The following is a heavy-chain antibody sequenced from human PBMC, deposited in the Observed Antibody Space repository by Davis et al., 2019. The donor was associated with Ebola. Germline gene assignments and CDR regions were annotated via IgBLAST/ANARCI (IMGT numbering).Heavy chain of an antibody. D-gene: IGHD2-21*02. Sequence: PGGSLRLSCAASGFTFSSYGMHWVRQAPGKGLEWVSAISGSGGSTYYADSVKGRFTISRDNSKNTLYLQMNSLRAEDTAVYYCAKGLTVGVVTATYYYYGMDVWGQGTTVTVSS. CDR1: GFTFSSYG. CDR2: ISGSGGST. V-gene: IGHV3-23*01. CDR3: AKGLTVGVVTATYYYYGMDV. J-gene: IGHJ6*02.